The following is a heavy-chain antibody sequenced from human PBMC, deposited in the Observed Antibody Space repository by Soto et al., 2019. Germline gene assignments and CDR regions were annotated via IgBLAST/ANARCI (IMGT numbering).Heavy chain of an antibody. J-gene: IGHJ4*02. CDR2: ISYDGSNK. D-gene: IGHD5-18*01. CDR3: AKDQFHSYGRGYFDY. CDR1: GFTFSSYG. V-gene: IGHV3-30*18. Sequence: QVQLVESGGGVVQPGRSLRLSCAASGFTFSSYGMHWVRQAPGKGLEWVAVISYDGSNKYYADSVKGRFTISRDNSKNTLYLQMNSLRAEDTAVYYCAKDQFHSYGRGYFDYWGQGTLVTVSS.